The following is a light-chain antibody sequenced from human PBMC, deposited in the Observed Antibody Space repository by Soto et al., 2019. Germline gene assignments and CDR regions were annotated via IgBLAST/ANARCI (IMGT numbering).Light chain of an antibody. Sequence: EIVMTQSPATLSVSPGERATLSCRASQSVSGNSAWYQQKPGQPPRLLIYATSSRPTGIPARFSGSGSGTEFTLTISSLQSEDFAVYYCQQYNNWPPWTFGQGTKVEIK. CDR2: ATS. CDR3: QQYNNWPPWT. J-gene: IGKJ1*01. V-gene: IGKV3-15*01. CDR1: QSVSGN.